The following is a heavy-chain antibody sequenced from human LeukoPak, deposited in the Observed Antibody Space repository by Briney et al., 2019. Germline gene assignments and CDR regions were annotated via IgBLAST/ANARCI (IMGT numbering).Heavy chain of an antibody. CDR3: ARERTLTSCYDY. D-gene: IGHD2-15*01. Sequence: ASVKVSCKASGYTFTGYYMHWVRQAPGQGLEWMGWINPNSGGINYAQKFQGRVTMTRDTSISTAYMELSRLRSDDTAVYYCARERTLTSCYDYWGQGTLVTVPS. V-gene: IGHV1-2*02. CDR2: INPNSGGI. CDR1: GYTFTGYY. J-gene: IGHJ4*02.